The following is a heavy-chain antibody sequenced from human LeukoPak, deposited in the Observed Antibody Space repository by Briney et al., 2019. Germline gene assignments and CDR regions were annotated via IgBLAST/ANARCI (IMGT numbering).Heavy chain of an antibody. CDR3: ATPTAPILTDLDRDY. CDR2: IYYSGST. Sequence: SETLSLTCTVSGGSISSSSYYWGWIRQPPGKGLEWIGSIYYSGSTYYNPSLESRVTISVDTSKNQFSLKLSSVTAADTAVYYCATPTAPILTDLDRDYWGQGTLVTVSS. J-gene: IGHJ4*02. D-gene: IGHD3-9*01. V-gene: IGHV4-39*01. CDR1: GGSISSSSYY.